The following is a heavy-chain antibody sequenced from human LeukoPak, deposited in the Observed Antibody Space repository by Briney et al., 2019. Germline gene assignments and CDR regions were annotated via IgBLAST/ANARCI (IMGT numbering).Heavy chain of an antibody. Sequence: GASVKVSCKASGYTFTSYGISWVRQAPGQGLEWMGWISAYNGNTNYAQKLQGRVTMTTDTSTSTAYMELRSLRSDDTAVYYCARDLVTLGVDSSSWYLYYNYMDVWGKGTTVTVSS. D-gene: IGHD6-13*01. CDR1: GYTFTSYG. CDR2: ISAYNGNT. V-gene: IGHV1-18*01. CDR3: ARDLVTLGVDSSSWYLYYNYMDV. J-gene: IGHJ6*03.